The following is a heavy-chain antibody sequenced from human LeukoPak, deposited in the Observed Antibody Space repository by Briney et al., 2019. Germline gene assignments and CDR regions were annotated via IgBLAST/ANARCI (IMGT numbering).Heavy chain of an antibody. CDR1: GYTFTSYG. CDR2: ISAYNGNT. J-gene: IGHJ5*02. D-gene: IGHD3-10*01. Sequence: EASVKVSCKASGYTFTSYGISWVRQAPGQGLEWMGWISAYNGNTNYAQKLQGRVTMTTDTSTSTAYMELRSLRSDDTAVYYCAREHYYGSAPGSNWFDPWGQGTLVTVSS. V-gene: IGHV1-18*01. CDR3: AREHYYGSAPGSNWFDP.